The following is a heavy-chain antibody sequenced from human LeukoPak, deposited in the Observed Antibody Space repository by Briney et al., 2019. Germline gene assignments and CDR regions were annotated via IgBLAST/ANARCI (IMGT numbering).Heavy chain of an antibody. V-gene: IGHV3-53*04. Sequence: PGGSLRLSCAASEFTVSTNYMTWVRQAPGKGLEWVSVIYPGGSTYYTDSAKGRFTISRHNSENTLDLQMNSLRVEDTAVYYCARGPWAAAGGSIDGLDIWGQGTMVTVSS. D-gene: IGHD6-13*01. J-gene: IGHJ3*02. CDR3: ARGPWAAAGGSIDGLDI. CDR1: EFTVSTNY. CDR2: IYPGGST.